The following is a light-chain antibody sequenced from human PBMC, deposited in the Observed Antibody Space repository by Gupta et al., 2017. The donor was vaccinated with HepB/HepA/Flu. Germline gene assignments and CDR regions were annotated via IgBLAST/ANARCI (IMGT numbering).Light chain of an antibody. V-gene: IGLV1-47*01. Sequence: QSVLTQPPPASGTPGPRVTISCSGSSSNIGSNYVYWYQQHPGPAPKLLIYTNNQPPSGVPDRFSGSKSGTSASLAISGLRSEDEADYYCAAWDDSLSGWVFGGGTKLTVL. J-gene: IGLJ3*02. CDR2: TNN. CDR1: SSNIGSNY. CDR3: AAWDDSLSGWV.